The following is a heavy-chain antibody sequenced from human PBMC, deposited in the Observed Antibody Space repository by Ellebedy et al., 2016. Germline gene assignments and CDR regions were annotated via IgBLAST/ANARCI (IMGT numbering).Heavy chain of an antibody. CDR1: GGSISSYY. Sequence: GSLRLSXTVSGGSISSYYWSWIRQPPGKGLEWIGYIYYSGSTNYNPSLKSRVTISVDTSKNQFSLKLSSVTAADTAVYYCARLNGVRATDYYHYYGMDVWGQGTTVTVSS. V-gene: IGHV4-59*08. D-gene: IGHD3-10*01. J-gene: IGHJ6*02. CDR3: ARLNGVRATDYYHYYGMDV. CDR2: IYYSGST.